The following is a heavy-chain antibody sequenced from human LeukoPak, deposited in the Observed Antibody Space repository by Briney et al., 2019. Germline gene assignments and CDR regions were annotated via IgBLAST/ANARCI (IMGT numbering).Heavy chain of an antibody. CDR1: GFTFSTFS. CDR3: VRDLAYAFDI. V-gene: IGHV3-48*01. J-gene: IGHJ3*02. CDR2: IRSSSS. Sequence: PGGSLRLSCSASGFTFSTFSLNWVRQAPGKGLEWLSYIRSSSSIADSVKGRFTISRDNAKNSLYLQINSLRAEDTAVYYCVRDLAYAFDIWGQGTMVTVSS.